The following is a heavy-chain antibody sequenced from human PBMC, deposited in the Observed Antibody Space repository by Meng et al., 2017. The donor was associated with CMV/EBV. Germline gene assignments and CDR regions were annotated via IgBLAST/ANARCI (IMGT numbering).Heavy chain of an antibody. CDR1: GFTFSDYY. CDR3: AREAVDDFWSGYYYYGMDV. J-gene: IGHJ6*02. V-gene: IGHV3-11*01. CDR2: ISSSGSTI. Sequence: GESLKISCAASGFTFSDYYMSWIRQAPGKGLERVSYISSSGSTIYYADSVKGRFTISRDNAKNSLYLQMNSLRAEDTAVYYCAREAVDDFWSGYYYYGMDVWGQGTTVTVSS. D-gene: IGHD3-3*01.